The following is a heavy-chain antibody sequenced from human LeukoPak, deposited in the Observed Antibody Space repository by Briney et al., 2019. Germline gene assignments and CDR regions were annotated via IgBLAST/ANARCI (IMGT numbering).Heavy chain of an antibody. Sequence: VASVTVSCTASGFTFTSSAMQWVRQARGQRLEWIGWIVVGSGNTNYAQKFQERVTITRDMSTSTTYMELSSLRSEDTAVYYCGADLTMVRGVPRWFDPWGQGTLVTVSS. J-gene: IGHJ5*02. CDR1: GFTFTSSA. D-gene: IGHD3-10*01. V-gene: IGHV1-58*02. CDR3: GADLTMVRGVPRWFDP. CDR2: IVVGSGNT.